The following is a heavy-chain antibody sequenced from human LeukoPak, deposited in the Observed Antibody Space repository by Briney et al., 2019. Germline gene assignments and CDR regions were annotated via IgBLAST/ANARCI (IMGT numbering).Heavy chain of an antibody. J-gene: IGHJ4*02. CDR2: IHFDGSNS. CDR3: AKGRVVYLSSRYQAGFEY. V-gene: IGHV3-30*02. D-gene: IGHD2-8*02. Sequence: SGGSLRLSCVASGFAFGTYGIHWVRQAPGKGLEWIGFIHFDGSNSFYANSVKGRFSISRDNSRNILYLQMDSLTAEDTAFYYCAKGRVVYLSSRYQAGFEYWGQGTQVTVSS. CDR1: GFAFGTYG.